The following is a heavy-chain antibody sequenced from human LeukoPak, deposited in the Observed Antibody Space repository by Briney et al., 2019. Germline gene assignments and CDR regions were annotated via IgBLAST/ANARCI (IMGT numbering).Heavy chain of an antibody. V-gene: IGHV3-21*01. CDR1: GFTFSSYT. CDR3: ARDRNYDYIWGSYRPDYFDY. CDR2: ISSSSSYI. J-gene: IGHJ4*02. Sequence: GRSLRLYCAASGFTFSSYTMNWVRQAPGKGLEWVSSISSSSSYIYYADSVKGRFTISRDNAKNSLYLQMNSLRAEDTAVYYCARDRNYDYIWGSYRPDYFDYWGQGTLVTVSS. D-gene: IGHD3-16*02.